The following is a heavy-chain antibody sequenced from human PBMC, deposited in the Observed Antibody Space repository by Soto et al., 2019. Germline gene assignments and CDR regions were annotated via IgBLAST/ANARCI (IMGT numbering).Heavy chain of an antibody. V-gene: IGHV3-53*01. J-gene: IGHJ4*02. CDR2: IYSGGNT. CDR3: ARDPPGIAASGAGG. CDR1: GFTVSNNY. Sequence: EVQLVESGGGLIQPGGSLRLSCAASGFTVSNNYMSWVRQAPGKGLEWVSLIYSGGNTHYADSVKGRFTISRDNSKNTLFLQMNSLRVEDTAMYYCARDPPGIAASGAGGWGQGTLVTVSS. D-gene: IGHD6-13*01.